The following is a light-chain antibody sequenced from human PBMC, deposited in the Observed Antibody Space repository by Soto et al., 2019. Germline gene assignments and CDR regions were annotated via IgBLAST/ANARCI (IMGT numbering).Light chain of an antibody. CDR1: SSNIESNT. CDR2: TND. J-gene: IGLJ1*01. V-gene: IGLV1-44*01. Sequence: QSALTQPPSASGTPGQRVTISCSGSSSNIESNTVYWYQQLPGMAPRLLIHTNDRRPSGVPDRFSGSKSGTPASLAISGLQSEGEADYYCLAWDDSLNGNLFGTGTKVTVL. CDR3: LAWDDSLNGNL.